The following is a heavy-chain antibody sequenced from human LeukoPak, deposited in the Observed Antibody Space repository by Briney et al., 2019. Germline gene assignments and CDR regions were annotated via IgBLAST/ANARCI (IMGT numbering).Heavy chain of an antibody. CDR1: GGTFSSYA. J-gene: IGHJ3*01. D-gene: IGHD3-3*02. Sequence: SVKVSCKASGGTFSSYAINWVRQAPGQGLEWLGGIIPKYSASNYAQAFQGRVTITADESTNTVYMEMSGLRPDDTAVYYCVRPDRIFGVPAAFDAWGQGTLVAVSS. CDR3: VRPDRIFGVPAAFDA. CDR2: IIPKYSAS. V-gene: IGHV1-69*01.